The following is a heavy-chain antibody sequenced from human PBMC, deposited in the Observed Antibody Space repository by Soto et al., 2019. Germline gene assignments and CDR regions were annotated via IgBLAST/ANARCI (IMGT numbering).Heavy chain of an antibody. CDR1: GFTVTGNY. J-gene: IGHJ2*01. V-gene: IGHV3-53*01. CDR2: IHSGGNT. D-gene: IGHD2-15*01. Sequence: PVGSLRLSCAASGFTVTGNYMSWVRQAPGKGLEWVSVIHSGGNTYHSGSVRGRFTISRDNSKNTVFLQMDSLRAEDTAVYFCARIGIVAGIPQNFDLWGRGTLVTVSS. CDR3: ARIGIVAGIPQNFDL.